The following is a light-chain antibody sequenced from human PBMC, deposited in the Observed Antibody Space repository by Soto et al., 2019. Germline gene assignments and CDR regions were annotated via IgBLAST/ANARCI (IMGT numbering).Light chain of an antibody. Sequence: DIQMTQSPSTLSASVGDRVTITCRASQSITWWLAWYQQKPGKAPKLLIYDASSLEGGVPSRFSGGGSGTEFTLTINCLQPDDFATYYCQQYSTYPWTFGQGTKVEIK. CDR2: DAS. J-gene: IGKJ1*01. CDR1: QSITWW. CDR3: QQYSTYPWT. V-gene: IGKV1-5*01.